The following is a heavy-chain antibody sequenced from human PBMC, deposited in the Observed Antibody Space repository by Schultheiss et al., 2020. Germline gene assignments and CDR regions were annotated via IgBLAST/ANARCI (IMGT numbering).Heavy chain of an antibody. CDR1: GFTVSSKY. J-gene: IGHJ5*02. CDR2: IYSGGST. V-gene: IGHV3-66*01. CDR3: ARDASNWFDP. Sequence: GESLKIPCAASGFTVSSKYMSWVRQAPGKGLEWVSFIYSGGSTYYADSVKGRFTISRDNAKNSLYLQMNSLRAEDTAVYYCARDASNWFDPWGQGTLVTVSS.